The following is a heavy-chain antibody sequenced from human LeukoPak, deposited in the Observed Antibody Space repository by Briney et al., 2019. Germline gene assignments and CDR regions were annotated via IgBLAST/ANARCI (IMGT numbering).Heavy chain of an antibody. CDR1: GGFISSYY. CDR2: FYTSGST. V-gene: IGHV4-4*07. J-gene: IGHJ4*02. Sequence: SETQSLTCTVSGGFISSYYWIWLRQPAGKGLEWIVRFYTSGSTNYNPSLKSRVTMSVDTSKNQSSLKLSSVTAADTAVYYCARAVEGIAAAPVYFDYWGQGTLVTVSS. D-gene: IGHD6-13*01. CDR3: ARAVEGIAAAPVYFDY.